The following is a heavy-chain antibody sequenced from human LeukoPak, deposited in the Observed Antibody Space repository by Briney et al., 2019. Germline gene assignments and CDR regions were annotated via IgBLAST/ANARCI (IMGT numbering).Heavy chain of an antibody. J-gene: IGHJ4*02. V-gene: IGHV1-18*04. CDR2: ISTHKGNT. CDR1: GYTFTNYY. D-gene: IGHD2/OR15-2a*01. CDR3: ARDKNWSLDY. Sequence: ASVKVSCKASGYTFTNYYIHWVRQAPGQGLEWMGWISTHKGNTIYAQKFQDRVTMSRDTSTRAAYMELRSLKSDDTAVYYCARDKNWSLDYWGQGTLVTVSS.